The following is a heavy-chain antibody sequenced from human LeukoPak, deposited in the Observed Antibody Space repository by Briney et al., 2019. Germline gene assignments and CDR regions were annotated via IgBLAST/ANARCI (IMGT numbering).Heavy chain of an antibody. CDR3: ARSFRRNYFDY. CDR1: GYTFTGYY. V-gene: IGHV1-69*05. Sequence: SVKVSCKASGYTFTGYYLHWVRQAPGQGLEWMGGIIPIFGTANYAQKFQGRVTITTDESTSTAYMELSSLRSEDTAVYYCARSFRRNYFDYWGQGTLVTVSS. D-gene: IGHD3-10*01. J-gene: IGHJ4*02. CDR2: IIPIFGTA.